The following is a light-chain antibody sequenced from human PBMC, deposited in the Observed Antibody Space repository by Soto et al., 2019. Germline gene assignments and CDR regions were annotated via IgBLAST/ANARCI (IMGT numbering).Light chain of an antibody. CDR2: VGTGGIVG. CDR1: SGYSNYN. V-gene: IGLV9-49*03. CDR3: GADHGSGSNFSYV. J-gene: IGLJ1*01. Sequence: QLVLTQPPSASASLGASVTLTCTLSSGYSNYNVDWYQQRPGKGPRFVMRVGTGGIVGSKGDGIPARFSVLGSGLNRYLTIKNIQEEDESDYHCGADHGSGSNFSYVFGTGTKV.